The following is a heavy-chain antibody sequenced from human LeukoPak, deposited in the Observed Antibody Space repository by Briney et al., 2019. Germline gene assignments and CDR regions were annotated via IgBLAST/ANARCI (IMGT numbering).Heavy chain of an antibody. CDR1: GGSISSHD. Sequence: NPSETLSLTCAVSGGSISSHDWTWIRQPAGKGLEWIGRIYISGSPNYNPSLKSRVTMSVDTSKNQFSLKLTSVTAADTAVYYCARVSSSWYQDWYFDRWGRGTLVTVSS. V-gene: IGHV4-4*07. CDR2: IYISGSP. J-gene: IGHJ2*01. D-gene: IGHD6-13*01. CDR3: ARVSSSWYQDWYFDR.